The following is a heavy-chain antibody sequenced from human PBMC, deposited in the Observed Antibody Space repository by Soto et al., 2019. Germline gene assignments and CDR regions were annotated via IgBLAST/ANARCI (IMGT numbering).Heavy chain of an antibody. CDR1: GFTVSSYG. J-gene: IGHJ5*02. CDR2: ISYDGSNK. CDR3: AYSMPGLQPAS. D-gene: IGHD2-15*01. Sequence: PVGSRRLSCAASGFTVSSYGMHGGRQAPGKGLEWVAVISYDGSNKYYADSVKGPFTISRDNSKNTLYLHMHSLQAEDTAVYFCAYSMPGLQPASWRQGTLVTVSS. V-gene: IGHV3-30*03.